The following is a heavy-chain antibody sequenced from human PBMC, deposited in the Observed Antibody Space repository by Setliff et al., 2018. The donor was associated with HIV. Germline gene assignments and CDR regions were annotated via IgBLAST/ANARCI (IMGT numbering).Heavy chain of an antibody. CDR3: ARGYCSSTSCYGVYYFDN. Sequence: ASVKVSCKASGYNFTSHDINWVRQAPGQGLEWMGWMNPKSGNTGYARKFQGRVTMTRKTSISTAYMELRSLRSDDTAVYYCARGYCSSTSCYGVYYFDNWGQGTPVTVSS. CDR2: MNPKSGNT. D-gene: IGHD2-2*01. V-gene: IGHV1-8*01. CDR1: GYNFTSHD. J-gene: IGHJ4*02.